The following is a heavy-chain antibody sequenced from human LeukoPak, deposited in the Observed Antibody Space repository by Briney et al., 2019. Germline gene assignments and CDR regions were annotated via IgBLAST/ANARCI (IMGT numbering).Heavy chain of an antibody. Sequence: PSETLSLTCTVSGCSISSYYWSWIRQPPGKGLEWIGYIYYSGSTNYNPSLKSRVTISVDTAKNQFSLKLSSVTAADTAVYYCARESRYYYGSGSYYNSLYFDYWGQGTLVTVSS. D-gene: IGHD3-10*01. CDR1: GCSISSYY. CDR2: IYYSGST. CDR3: ARESRYYYGSGSYYNSLYFDY. J-gene: IGHJ4*02. V-gene: IGHV4-59*12.